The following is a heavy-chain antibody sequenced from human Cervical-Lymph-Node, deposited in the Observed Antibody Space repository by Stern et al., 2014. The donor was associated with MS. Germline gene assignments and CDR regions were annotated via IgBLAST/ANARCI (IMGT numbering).Heavy chain of an antibody. CDR2: IYYSGST. V-gene: IGHV4-59*08. CDR3: ARCYFDWLLGYNINV. D-gene: IGHD3-9*01. J-gene: IGHJ6*02. CDR1: GGSISSNY. Sequence: VQLVESGPGLVKPSETLSLTCTVSGGSISSNYWSWIRQPPGKGLEWVGYIYYSGSTNYNPLLESRVTISVDTPTNQFSLELRPVTAADTAVYYCARCYFDWLLGYNINVWGQGTTVTVSS.